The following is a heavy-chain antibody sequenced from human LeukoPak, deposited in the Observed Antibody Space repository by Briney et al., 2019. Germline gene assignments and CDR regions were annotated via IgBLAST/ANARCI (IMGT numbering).Heavy chain of an antibody. D-gene: IGHD6-13*01. CDR3: AREQQLGTYDAFDI. Sequence: GGSLRLSCAASGFTFSSYWMHWVRQAPGKGLVWVSRIDSDGSSTSYADSVKGRFTISRDNAKNTLYLQMNSLRAEDTAVYYCAREQQLGTYDAFDIWGQGTMVTVSS. V-gene: IGHV3-74*01. CDR2: IDSDGSST. CDR1: GFTFSSYW. J-gene: IGHJ3*02.